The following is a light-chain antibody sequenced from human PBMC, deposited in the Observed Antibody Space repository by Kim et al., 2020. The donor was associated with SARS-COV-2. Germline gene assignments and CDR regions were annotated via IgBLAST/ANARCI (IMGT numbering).Light chain of an antibody. CDR1: SSDVGGYNY. Sequence: GQSVTISCTGTSSDVGGYNYVSWYQQHPGKAPKLMIYDVSKRPSGVPDRFSGSKSGNTASLIISGLQAEDEADYYCCSYAGSYTRVFGGGTKLTVL. V-gene: IGLV2-11*01. CDR3: CSYAGSYTRV. CDR2: DVS. J-gene: IGLJ3*02.